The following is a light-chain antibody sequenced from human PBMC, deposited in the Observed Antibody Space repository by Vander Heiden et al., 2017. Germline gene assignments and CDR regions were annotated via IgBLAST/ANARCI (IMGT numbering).Light chain of an antibody. V-gene: IGKV1-39*01. CDR1: QSVSSY. CDR2: ATS. CDR3: QQTVRTPRT. J-gene: IGKJ1*01. Sequence: LTQSPFSLSASVGDRVAIPCRTSQSVSSYLNWYQQKPGKAPTLLIYATSRLQSGVPSRFSGRGSRTEFTLIISSLQPEDFATYSCQQTVRTPRTFGQGTKVEIK.